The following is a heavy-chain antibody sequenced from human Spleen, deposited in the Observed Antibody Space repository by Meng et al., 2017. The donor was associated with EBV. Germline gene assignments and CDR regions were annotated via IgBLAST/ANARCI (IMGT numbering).Heavy chain of an antibody. D-gene: IGHD2-2*01. J-gene: IGHJ2*01. CDR3: ARSSYYWYFDL. Sequence: QVQLQESGPGLVKPSXXLPLTCTVSGGSVNSNSYYWGWIRQPPGRGLEWIGYIYYSGSTNYNPSLKSRVTISVDTSKNQFSLKLSSVTAADTAVYYCARSSYYWYFDLWGRGTLVTVSS. V-gene: IGHV4-61*01. CDR1: GGSVNSNSYY. CDR2: IYYSGST.